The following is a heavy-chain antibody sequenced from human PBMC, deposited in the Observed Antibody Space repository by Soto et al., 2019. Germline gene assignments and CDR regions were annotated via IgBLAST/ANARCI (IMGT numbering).Heavy chain of an antibody. CDR2: IIPFFGTA. Sequence: QVQLVQSGAEVKKPGSSVKVSCKASGGTFSNYAYSWVRQAPGQGLECMGAIIPFFGTANYAQKFQGRVTITADKSTSTLYMELSGLRSEDTAIYYCARDEEDYNSVFRWFGPWGQGTLVTVSS. CDR3: ARDEEDYNSVFRWFGP. CDR1: GGTFSNYA. J-gene: IGHJ5*02. D-gene: IGHD6-19*01. V-gene: IGHV1-69*06.